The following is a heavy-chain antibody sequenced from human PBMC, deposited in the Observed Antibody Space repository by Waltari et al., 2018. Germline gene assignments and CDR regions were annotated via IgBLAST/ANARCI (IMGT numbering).Heavy chain of an antibody. J-gene: IGHJ4*02. V-gene: IGHV3-66*02. Sequence: EVQLVESGGGLVHPGGSRRLSCAASGFTGSRNHMRWCRQAPGKGLEWVSLIYDAGSTYYPDSVRGRFTISRDNSKNTVHLQMNSLRVEDTAIYYCARARDEETAMVYFDRWGQGTLVSVSS. CDR1: GFTGSRNH. CDR2: IYDAGST. D-gene: IGHD5-18*01. CDR3: ARARDEETAMVYFDR.